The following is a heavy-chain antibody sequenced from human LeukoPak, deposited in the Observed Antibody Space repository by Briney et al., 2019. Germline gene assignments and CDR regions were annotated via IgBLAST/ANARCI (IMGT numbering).Heavy chain of an antibody. D-gene: IGHD2-2*01. CDR1: GFTFRSSE. J-gene: IGHJ4*02. CDR3: TASDHRYCSSISCHFDY. Sequence: GGSLRLSCAASGFTFRSSEMNWVRQAPGKGLEWVSYISDGGKTKYYADSVKGRFTISRDDSRSIAFLQMSSLKTEDTAVYYCTASDHRYCSSISCHFDYWGQGTLVTVSS. V-gene: IGHV3-48*03. CDR2: ISDGGKTK.